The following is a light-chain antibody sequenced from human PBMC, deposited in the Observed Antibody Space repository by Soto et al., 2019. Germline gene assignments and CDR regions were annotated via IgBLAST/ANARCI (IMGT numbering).Light chain of an antibody. CDR3: QQYRSWPRT. J-gene: IGKJ1*01. Sequence: EILLTQSPSTLSVSAGETATISCRASQSVFSDLAWYQQKPGQAPRLLVYDATTRDPGAPAKFSGRGSGTEFSLTISSLQPDDSATYYCQQYRSWPRTFGQGSKVEI. V-gene: IGKV3-15*01. CDR1: QSVFSD. CDR2: DAT.